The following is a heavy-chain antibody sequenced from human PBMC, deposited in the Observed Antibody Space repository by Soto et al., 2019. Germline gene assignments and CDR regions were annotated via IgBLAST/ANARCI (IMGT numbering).Heavy chain of an antibody. D-gene: IGHD3-22*01. Sequence: SETLSLTCTVSGGSISSSSYYWGWIRQPPGKGLEWIGYIYYSGSTNYNPSLKSRVTISVDTSKNQFSLKLSSVTAADTAVYYCARSKVLTYYYDSSGYPNPFDYWGQGTLVTVSS. CDR2: IYYSGST. CDR1: GGSISSSSYY. J-gene: IGHJ4*02. CDR3: ARSKVLTYYYDSSGYPNPFDY. V-gene: IGHV4-61*05.